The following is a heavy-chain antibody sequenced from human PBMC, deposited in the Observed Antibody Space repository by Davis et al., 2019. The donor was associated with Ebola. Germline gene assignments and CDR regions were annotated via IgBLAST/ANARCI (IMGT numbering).Heavy chain of an antibody. CDR1: VYTFTDYF. V-gene: IGHV1-2*06. D-gene: IGHD6-13*01. Sequence: ASSVNVSRMASVYTFTDYFIHWLRQPPGQGLEWVGRIKPNSGGTDYAQKFQGRVSMNRDTSISTVYMEVYRLTSDDTAIYYCAKQDSSWNDYWGQGTLVTVSS. CDR3: AKQDSSWNDY. CDR2: IKPNSGGT. J-gene: IGHJ4*02.